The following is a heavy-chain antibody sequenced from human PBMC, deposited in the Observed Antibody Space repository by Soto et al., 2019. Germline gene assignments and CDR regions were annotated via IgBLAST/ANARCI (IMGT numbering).Heavy chain of an antibody. CDR1: GGSISSYY. CDR2: IYYSGST. J-gene: IGHJ4*02. Sequence: SETLCLTCTVSGGSISSYYWSWIRQPPGNGLEWIGYIYYSGSTNYNPSLKSRVTISVDTSKNQFSLKLSSVTAADTAVYYCARAGSSSLSSFDYWGQGTLVTVSS. CDR3: ARAGSSSLSSFDY. D-gene: IGHD6-6*01. V-gene: IGHV4-59*01.